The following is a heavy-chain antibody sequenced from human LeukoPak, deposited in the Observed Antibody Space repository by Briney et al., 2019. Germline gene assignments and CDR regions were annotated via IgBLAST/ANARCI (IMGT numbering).Heavy chain of an antibody. J-gene: IGHJ4*02. CDR1: GYTFTGYY. V-gene: IGHV1-2*02. CDR2: INPNSGGT. Sequence: ASVKVSCKASGYTFTGYYMHWVRQAPGQGLEWMGWINPNSGGTNYAQKFQGRVTMTRDTSISTAYMELSRLRSDDTAVYYCVRDPDVAARLDYWGQGTLVTVSS. CDR3: VRDPDVAARLDY. D-gene: IGHD6-6*01.